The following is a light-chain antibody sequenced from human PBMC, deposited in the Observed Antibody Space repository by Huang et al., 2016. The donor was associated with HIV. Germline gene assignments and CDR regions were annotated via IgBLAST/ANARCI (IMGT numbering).Light chain of an antibody. CDR2: GAS. J-gene: IGKJ3*01. V-gene: IGKV1-33*01. CDR1: QDIATY. CDR3: QHYDDLPI. Sequence: DIQMTQSPSSLSASVGDKVTITCQASQDIATYLNWYQQKRGGAPNLFIYGASNLETWVPSRFIGSGSGTNFTFTISSLHPEDVATYYCQHYDDLPIFGPGTRVDI.